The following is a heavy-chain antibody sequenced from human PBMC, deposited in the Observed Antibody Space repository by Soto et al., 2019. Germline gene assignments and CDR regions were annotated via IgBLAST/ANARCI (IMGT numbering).Heavy chain of an antibody. D-gene: IGHD1-1*01. J-gene: IGHJ4*02. V-gene: IGHV1-18*01. CDR1: GYTLTTYG. CDR3: ARGTSFDY. CDR2: ISAYNEHT. Sequence: QVQLVQSGAEVKKPGASVKVSCKAAGYTLTTYGVSWVRQAPGQGLEWVGWISAYNEHTNYAQKFQGRVTMTTETSTSTAYLELRSRRSNEKAVYSFARGTSFDYWGQGTLVTVSS.